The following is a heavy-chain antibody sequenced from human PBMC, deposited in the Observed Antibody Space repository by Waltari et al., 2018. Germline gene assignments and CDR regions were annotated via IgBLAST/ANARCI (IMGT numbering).Heavy chain of an antibody. V-gene: IGHV3-23*01. D-gene: IGHD2-8*01. CDR1: GFTFSSYA. CDR2: IRGSAINT. Sequence: EVQVLESGGGLVQPGGSLRLSCAASGFTFSSYAMSWVRQAPGKGREWISSIRGSAINTYYADSVKGRFTISRDNSKNTLDLQMNSLRADDTAVYYCAKDRCTNGVCWDDYWGQGTLVTVSS. J-gene: IGHJ4*02. CDR3: AKDRCTNGVCWDDY.